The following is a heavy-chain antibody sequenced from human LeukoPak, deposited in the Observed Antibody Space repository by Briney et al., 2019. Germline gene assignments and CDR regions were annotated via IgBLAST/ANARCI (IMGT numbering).Heavy chain of an antibody. V-gene: IGHV3-7*01. Sequence: GGSLRLSCAASGFTFSSYWMSWVRQAPGKGLEWVANIKQDGSEKYYVDSVKGRFTISRDNAKNSLYLQMNSLRAEDTAVYYCAGDYEQQLVDYFDYWGQGTLVTVSS. CDR2: IKQDGSEK. J-gene: IGHJ4*02. CDR3: AGDYEQQLVDYFDY. D-gene: IGHD6-13*01. CDR1: GFTFSSYW.